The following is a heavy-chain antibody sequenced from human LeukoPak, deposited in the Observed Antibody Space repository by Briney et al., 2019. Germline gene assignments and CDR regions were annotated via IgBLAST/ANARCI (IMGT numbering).Heavy chain of an antibody. J-gene: IGHJ4*02. D-gene: IGHD5-12*01. Sequence: SETLSLTCAVYGGSCSDYSWSWIRQPPGKGLEWIGEIDHSGSTSYNPSLKSRLTISVDTSKKQFSLKLNSVTAADTAVYYCATRLPTDYWGQGTLVTVSS. CDR1: GGSCSDYS. V-gene: IGHV4-34*01. CDR2: IDHSGST. CDR3: ATRLPTDY.